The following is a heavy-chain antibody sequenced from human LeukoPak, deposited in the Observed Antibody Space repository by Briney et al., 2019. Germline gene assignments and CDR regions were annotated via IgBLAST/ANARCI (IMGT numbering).Heavy chain of an antibody. Sequence: GASVKVSCKASGYTFTSYAMNWVRQAPGQGLEWMGWINTNTENPTYAQGFTGRFVFSLDSSVSTAYLQISSLKAEDTAVYYCARDRSIAVAGHFDNWGQGTLVTVSS. CDR2: INTNTENP. CDR1: GYTFTSYA. D-gene: IGHD6-19*01. V-gene: IGHV7-4-1*02. CDR3: ARDRSIAVAGHFDN. J-gene: IGHJ4*02.